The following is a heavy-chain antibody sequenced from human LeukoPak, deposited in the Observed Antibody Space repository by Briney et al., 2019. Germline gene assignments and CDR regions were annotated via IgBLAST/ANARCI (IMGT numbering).Heavy chain of an antibody. J-gene: IGHJ6*02. V-gene: IGHV3-7*01. CDR3: ARDWGPKGGSGSYRYYYYGMDV. Sequence: GGSLRLSCEGSGFTFSNYWMTWVRQAPGKGLEWVANIKPNGIEKHYADSVEGRFTISRDNAKNSLYLQMNSLRAEDTAVYYCARDWGPKGGSGSYRYYYYGMDVWGQGTTVTVSS. D-gene: IGHD3-10*01. CDR2: IKPNGIEK. CDR1: GFTFSNYW.